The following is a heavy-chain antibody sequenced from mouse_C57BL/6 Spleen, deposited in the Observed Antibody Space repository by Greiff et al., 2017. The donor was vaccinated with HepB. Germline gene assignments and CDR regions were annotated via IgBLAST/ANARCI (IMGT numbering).Heavy chain of an antibody. D-gene: IGHD2-4*01. Sequence: EVKLQESGPELVKPGDSVKISCKASGYSFTGYFMNWVMQSHGKSLEWIGRINPYNGDTFYNQKFKGKATLTVDKSSSTAHMELRSLTSEDSAVYYCARGRDYDYAMDYWGQGTSVTVSS. J-gene: IGHJ4*01. CDR1: GYSFTGYF. CDR2: INPYNGDT. CDR3: ARGRDYDYAMDY. V-gene: IGHV1-20*01.